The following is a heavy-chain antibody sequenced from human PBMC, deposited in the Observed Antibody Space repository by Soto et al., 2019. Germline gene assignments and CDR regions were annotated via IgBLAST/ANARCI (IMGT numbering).Heavy chain of an antibody. CDR1: GYTFTSYA. CDR2: INAGNGNT. V-gene: IGHV1-3*01. CDR3: ARVIAAAADFDY. D-gene: IGHD6-13*01. J-gene: IGHJ4*02. Sequence: ASVKVSCKASGYTFTSYAMHWVRQAPGQRLEWMGWINAGNGNTKYSQKFQGRVTITPDTSTNTAYMELRNLRSDDTAVYYCARVIAAAADFDYWGQGTLVTVSS.